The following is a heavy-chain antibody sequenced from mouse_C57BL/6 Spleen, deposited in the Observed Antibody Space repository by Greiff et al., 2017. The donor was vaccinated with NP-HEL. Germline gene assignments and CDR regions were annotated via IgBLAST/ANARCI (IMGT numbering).Heavy chain of an antibody. V-gene: IGHV1-39*01. CDR3: ARGEFITTVVATEDYFDY. CDR2: INPNYGTT. J-gene: IGHJ2*01. CDR1: GYSFTDYN. D-gene: IGHD1-1*01. Sequence: EVQLQQSGPELVKPGASVKISCKASGYSFTDYNMNWVKQSNGKSLEWIGVINPNYGTTSYNQKFKGKATLPVDQSSSTAYMQLNSLTSEDSAVYYCARGEFITTVVATEDYFDYWGQGTTLTVSS.